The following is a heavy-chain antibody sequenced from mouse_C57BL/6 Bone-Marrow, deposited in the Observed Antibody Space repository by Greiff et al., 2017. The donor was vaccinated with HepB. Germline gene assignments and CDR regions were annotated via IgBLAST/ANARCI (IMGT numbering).Heavy chain of an antibody. CDR2: IDPSDSYT. CDR3: ARWGYYGSSFAY. V-gene: IGHV1-69*01. CDR1: GYTFTSYW. J-gene: IGHJ3*01. D-gene: IGHD1-1*01. Sequence: QVQLKQPGAELVMPGASVKLSCKASGYTFTSYWMHWVKQRPGQGLEWIGEIDPSDSYTNYNQKFKGKSTLTVDKSSSTAYMQLSSLTSEDSAVYYCARWGYYGSSFAYWGQGTLVTVSA.